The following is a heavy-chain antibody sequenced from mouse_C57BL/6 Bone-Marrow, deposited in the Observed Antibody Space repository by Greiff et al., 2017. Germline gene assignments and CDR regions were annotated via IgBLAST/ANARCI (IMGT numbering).Heavy chain of an antibody. CDR3: ARDGGLGLAWFAY. D-gene: IGHD1-1*02. Sequence: VKLLESGPELVKPGASVKLSCKASGYTFTSYDINWVKQRPGQGLEWIGWIYPRDGSTKYNEKFKGKATLTVDTSSSTAYMELHSLTSEDSAVYFCARDGGLGLAWFAYWGQGTLVTVSA. CDR1: GYTFTSYD. V-gene: IGHV1-85*01. CDR2: IYPRDGST. J-gene: IGHJ3*01.